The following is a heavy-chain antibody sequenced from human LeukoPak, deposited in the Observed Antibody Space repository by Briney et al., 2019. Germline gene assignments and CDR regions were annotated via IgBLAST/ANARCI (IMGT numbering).Heavy chain of an antibody. CDR3: ARDGPHYDFWSGPAY. D-gene: IGHD3-3*01. J-gene: IGHJ4*02. CDR1: GFNFSSYW. Sequence: PGGSLRLSCEASGFNFSSYWMSWVRQAPGKGLEWVANINEDGSEKYYVESVKGRFTISRNNAKNSLYLQMDSLRAEDTAVYYCARDGPHYDFWSGPAYWGQGTLVTVSS. V-gene: IGHV3-7*05. CDR2: INEDGSEK.